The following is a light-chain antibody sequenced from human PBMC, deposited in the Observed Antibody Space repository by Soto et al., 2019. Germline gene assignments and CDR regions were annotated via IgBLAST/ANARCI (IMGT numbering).Light chain of an antibody. Sequence: DLQLTQTPSTVPASVGDRVNIACSASQSASTWLAWYQQKPGKAPKRLIYKASILERGVPSRFSGSGSETDFTEFTLIISSLLPDDCAMYYCQQYMRYPLTVGGGTKVDIK. V-gene: IGKV1-5*03. CDR1: QSASTW. CDR3: QQYMRYPLT. J-gene: IGKJ4*01. CDR2: KAS.